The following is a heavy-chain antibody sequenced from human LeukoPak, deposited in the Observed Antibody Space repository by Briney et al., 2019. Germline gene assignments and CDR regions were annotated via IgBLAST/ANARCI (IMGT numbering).Heavy chain of an antibody. D-gene: IGHD6-13*01. CDR3: AREYAAAGYFDY. Sequence: GGSLRLSCAASGFTFSSYAMHWVRQAPGKGLEWVAVISYDGSNKYYADSVKGRFTISRDNSKNTLYLQMNSLKAEGTAVYYCAREYAAAGYFDYWGQGTLVTVSS. CDR2: ISYDGSNK. CDR1: GFTFSSYA. V-gene: IGHV3-30*04. J-gene: IGHJ4*02.